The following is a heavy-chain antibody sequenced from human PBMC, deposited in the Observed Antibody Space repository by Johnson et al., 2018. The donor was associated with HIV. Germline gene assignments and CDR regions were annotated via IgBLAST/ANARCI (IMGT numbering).Heavy chain of an antibody. J-gene: IGHJ3*02. CDR3: AREGAWEVRPGAFDI. CDR2: IYSGGNT. CDR1: GFSFGDYA. Sequence: VQLVESGGGLIQPGGSLRLSCVASGFSFGDYAMHWVRQAPGKGLEWVSVIYSGGNTYYADSVRGRFTISRDNSKNTLYLQMNSLRAEDTAVYHCAREGAWEVRPGAFDIWGQGTTVTVSS. V-gene: IGHV3-66*01. D-gene: IGHD1-26*01.